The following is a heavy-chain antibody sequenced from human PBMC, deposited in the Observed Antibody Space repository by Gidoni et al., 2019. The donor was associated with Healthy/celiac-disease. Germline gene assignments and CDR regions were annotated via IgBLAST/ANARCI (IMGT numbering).Heavy chain of an antibody. CDR1: GYTFTSYY. Sequence: QVQLVQSGAAVKKPGASVKVSCKASGYTFTSYYMHWVRQAPGQGLEWMGIINPSGGSTSYAQKFQGRVTMTRDTSTSTVYMELSSLRSEDTAVYYCARDSSSGWGNGWFDPWGQGTLVTVSS. J-gene: IGHJ5*02. D-gene: IGHD6-19*01. V-gene: IGHV1-46*01. CDR3: ARDSSSGWGNGWFDP. CDR2: INPSGGST.